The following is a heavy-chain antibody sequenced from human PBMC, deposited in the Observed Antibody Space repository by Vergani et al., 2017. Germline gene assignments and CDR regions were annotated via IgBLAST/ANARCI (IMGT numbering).Heavy chain of an antibody. V-gene: IGHV3-23*04. Sequence: EVQLVETGGGLIQPGGSLRLSCAASGFTFSSYAMSWVRQAPGKGLEWVSAISGSGGSTYYADSVKGRFTISRDNAKNSLYLQMNSLRAEDTAVYYCARVNYGDYVLGFDYWGQGTLVTVSS. CDR3: ARVNYGDYVLGFDY. D-gene: IGHD4-17*01. CDR1: GFTFSSYA. J-gene: IGHJ4*02. CDR2: ISGSGGST.